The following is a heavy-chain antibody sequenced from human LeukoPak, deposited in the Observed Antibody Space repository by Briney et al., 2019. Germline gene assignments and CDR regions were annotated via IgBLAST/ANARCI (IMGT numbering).Heavy chain of an antibody. V-gene: IGHV7-4-1*02. CDR1: GYTFTSYG. J-gene: IGHJ4*02. Sequence: ASVKVSCKASGYTFTSYGMNWVRQAPGQGLEWMGWINTNSGNPTYAQGFTGRFVFSLDTSVTTAYLQISSLKAEDTAVYYCARDQTGSSTSCYDYWGQETLVTVSS. CDR3: ARDQTGSSTSCYDY. CDR2: INTNSGNP. D-gene: IGHD2-2*01.